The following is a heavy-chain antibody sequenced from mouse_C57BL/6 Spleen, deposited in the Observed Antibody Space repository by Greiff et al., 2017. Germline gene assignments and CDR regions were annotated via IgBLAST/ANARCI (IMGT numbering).Heavy chain of an antibody. D-gene: IGHD1-1*01. Sequence: DVKLVESGGGLVKPGGSLKLSCAASGFTFSDYGMHWVRQAPEKGLEWVAYISSGSSTIYYADTVKGRFTISRDNAKNTLFLQMTSLRSEDTAMYYCARPPTVASTGDYWGQGTSVTVSS. J-gene: IGHJ4*01. CDR3: ARPPTVASTGDY. CDR2: ISSGSSTI. V-gene: IGHV5-17*01. CDR1: GFTFSDYG.